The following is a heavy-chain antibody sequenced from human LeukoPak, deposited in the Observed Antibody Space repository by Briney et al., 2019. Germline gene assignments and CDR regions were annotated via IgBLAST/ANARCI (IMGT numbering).Heavy chain of an antibody. V-gene: IGHV3-23*01. D-gene: IGHD4-23*01. CDR2: ISGGGEST. CDR1: EFTFSSHA. J-gene: IGHJ4*02. CDR3: ARDLYYGGKSPLSS. Sequence: GGSLGLSCVASEFTFSSHAMNWVRQAPGEGLEWVSSISGGGESTYYADSVKGRFTVSRDNSKNTLYLQMNSLRAEDTAVYYCARDLYYGGKSPLSSWGQGTLVTVSS.